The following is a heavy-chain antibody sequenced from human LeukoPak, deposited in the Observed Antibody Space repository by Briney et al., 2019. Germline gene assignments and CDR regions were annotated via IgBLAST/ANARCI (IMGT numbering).Heavy chain of an antibody. Sequence: ASXKVSCKASGYSVTTYGIAWVRQASGRGREGMGWISFYNGNTKYAQKYQGRVTMTTDTSTSTAYMELRSLRSDDTAVYYCARGVSARWVDYWGQGTLVTVSS. CDR2: ISFYNGNT. CDR3: ARGVSARWVDY. V-gene: IGHV1-18*01. D-gene: IGHD4/OR15-4a*01. J-gene: IGHJ4*02. CDR1: GYSVTTYG.